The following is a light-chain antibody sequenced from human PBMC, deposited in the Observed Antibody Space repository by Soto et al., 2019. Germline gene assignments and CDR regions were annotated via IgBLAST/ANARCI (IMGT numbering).Light chain of an antibody. Sequence: DIQLTQSPSSLSASLGDRVTITRQASQDIDNFLNWYQHKPGAAPKLLIYDASTLAPGVPSRFSGTESGADFTFTISSLQPEDIATYYCQQYHSLPITFGPGTRLEIK. V-gene: IGKV1-33*01. CDR2: DAS. J-gene: IGKJ5*01. CDR3: QQYHSLPIT. CDR1: QDIDNF.